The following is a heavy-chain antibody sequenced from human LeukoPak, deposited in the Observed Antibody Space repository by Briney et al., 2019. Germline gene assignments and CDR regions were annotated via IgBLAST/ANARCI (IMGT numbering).Heavy chain of an antibody. J-gene: IGHJ4*02. CDR2: IYYSGST. D-gene: IGHD6-13*01. CDR3: ARVHYSSSWYFDY. Sequence: SETLSLTCTVSGGSISSGDYYWSWIRQPPGKGLEWIGYIYYSGSTYYNPSLKSRVTISVDTSKNQFSLKLSSVTAADTAVYYCARVHYSSSWYFDYWGQGTLVTVSS. V-gene: IGHV4-30-4*08. CDR1: GGSISSGDYY.